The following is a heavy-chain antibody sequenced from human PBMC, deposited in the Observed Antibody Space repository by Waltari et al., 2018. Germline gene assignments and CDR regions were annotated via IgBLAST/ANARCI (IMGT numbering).Heavy chain of an antibody. D-gene: IGHD3-3*01. Sequence: QVQLVRSGAEVKKAGSSVKVSCMASGVTFSITPVRWVRQAPGQGLEWMGGIIPVFGTAKYAQKFQGRVTITADRSTSTAYMEMTSLRSDDTAVYYCASCFSTSCLISYYFYMDVWGQGTTVTVSS. CDR2: IIPVFGTA. J-gene: IGHJ6*02. CDR3: ASCFSTSCLISYYFYMDV. V-gene: IGHV1-69*14. CDR1: GVTFSITP.